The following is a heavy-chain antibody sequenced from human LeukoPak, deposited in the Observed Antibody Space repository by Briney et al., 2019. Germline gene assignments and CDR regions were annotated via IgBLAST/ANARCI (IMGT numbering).Heavy chain of an antibody. D-gene: IGHD4-17*01. CDR1: GFTFSSYA. J-gene: IGHJ3*02. CDR3: ARDMGKYGDYDAFDI. V-gene: IGHV3-30-3*01. CDR2: ISYDGSNK. Sequence: GRSLRLSCAASGFTFSSYAMHWVRQAPGKGLEWVAVISYDGSNKYYAGSAKGRFTISRDNSKNTLYLQMNSLRAEDTAVYYCARDMGKYGDYDAFDIWGQGTMVTVSS.